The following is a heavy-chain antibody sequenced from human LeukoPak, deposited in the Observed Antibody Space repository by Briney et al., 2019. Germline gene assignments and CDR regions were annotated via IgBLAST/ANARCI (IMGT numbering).Heavy chain of an antibody. CDR3: ARFKWDSSGYYSDY. V-gene: IGHV1-69*05. Sequence: SVKVSCKASGRTFSSYAISWVRQAPGQGLEWMGRIIPIFGTANYAQKFQGRVTITTDESTSTAYMELSSLRSEDTAVYYCARFKWDSSGYYSDYWGQGTLVTVPS. D-gene: IGHD3-22*01. CDR1: GRTFSSYA. CDR2: IIPIFGTA. J-gene: IGHJ4*02.